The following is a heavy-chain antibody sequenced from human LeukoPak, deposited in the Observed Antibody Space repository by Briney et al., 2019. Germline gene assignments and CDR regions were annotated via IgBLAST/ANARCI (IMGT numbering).Heavy chain of an antibody. CDR3: ARVDTAMGGEYYYYMDV. D-gene: IGHD5-18*01. CDR2: ISSGSSYI. Sequence: GGSLRLSSAASGFTFSSYSMNCVRQAPGKGLEWVSSISSGSSYIYYADSVKGRFTNSRDNAKNSLYLQMNSLRAEDTAVYYCARVDTAMGGEYYYYMDVWGKGTTVTVSS. V-gene: IGHV3-21*01. J-gene: IGHJ6*03. CDR1: GFTFSSYS.